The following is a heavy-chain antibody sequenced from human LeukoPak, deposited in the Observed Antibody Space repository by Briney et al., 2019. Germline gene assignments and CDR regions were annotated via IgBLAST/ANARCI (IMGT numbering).Heavy chain of an antibody. CDR3: ARYGYSYGDRFFFDS. Sequence: GGSLRLSCAASGFTVSSKYMAWVRQAPGKDLEWVSVIYSTGTTKYADSVNGRFTISRDNAKNTLNLQMNSLRAEDTATYFCARYGYSYGDRFFFDSWGHGTLVTVSS. D-gene: IGHD5-18*01. V-gene: IGHV3-66*01. CDR2: IYSTGTT. CDR1: GFTVSSKY. J-gene: IGHJ4*01.